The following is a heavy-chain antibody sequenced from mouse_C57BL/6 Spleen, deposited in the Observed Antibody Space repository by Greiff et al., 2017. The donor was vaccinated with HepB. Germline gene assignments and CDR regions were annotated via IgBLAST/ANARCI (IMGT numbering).Heavy chain of an antibody. Sequence: QVQLQQSGAELVRPGASVTLSCKASGYTFTSYWMHWVKQRPGQGLEWIGNINPSNGGTNYNEKFKCKATLTVDKSSSTAYMQLSSLTSEDSAVCYCARYEDGQSFDDWGQGTTLTVSS. V-gene: IGHV1-53*01. CDR3: ARYEDGQSFDD. D-gene: IGHD2-3*01. J-gene: IGHJ2*01. CDR2: INPSNGGT. CDR1: GYTFTSYW.